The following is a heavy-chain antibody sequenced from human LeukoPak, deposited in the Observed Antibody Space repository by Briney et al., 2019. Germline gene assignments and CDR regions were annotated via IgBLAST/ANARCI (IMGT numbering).Heavy chain of an antibody. V-gene: IGHV3-7*01. J-gene: IGHJ5*02. CDR2: IKQDGSEK. CDR3: ARERGSGSYHPFDP. Sequence: GGSLRLSCVASGFTFSSYWMSWVRQTPGKGLEWVANIKQDGSEKNYVDSVKGRFTISRDNAKNSLYLQMNSLRADDTAVYYCARERGSGSYHPFDPWGQGTLAAVSS. CDR1: GFTFSSYW. D-gene: IGHD3-10*01.